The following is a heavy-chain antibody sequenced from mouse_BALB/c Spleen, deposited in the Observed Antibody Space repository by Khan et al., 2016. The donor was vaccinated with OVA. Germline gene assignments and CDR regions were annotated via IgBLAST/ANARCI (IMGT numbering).Heavy chain of an antibody. CDR1: GYSITTDYA. J-gene: IGHJ2*01. CDR2: ISYSGNT. V-gene: IGHV3-2*02. Sequence: EVQLVESGPGLVKPSQSLSLTCPVTGYSITTDYAWNWIRQFPGNKLEWMGFISYSGNTKYNPSLKSRISITRDTSKNPFFLQLKSVTTEDTARYYCARVYGGDFDYWGQGTTLTVSS. CDR3: ARVYGGDFDY. D-gene: IGHD1-1*01.